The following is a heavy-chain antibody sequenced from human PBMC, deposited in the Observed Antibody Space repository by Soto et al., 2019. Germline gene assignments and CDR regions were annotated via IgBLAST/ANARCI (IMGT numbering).Heavy chain of an antibody. J-gene: IGHJ4*02. Sequence: VQLQQWGAGLLKPSETLSLTCAVYGGSFSGYYWSWIRQPPGKGLEWIGEINHSGSTNYNPSLKSRVTISVDTSKNQFSLKLSSVTAADTAVYYCARGLGYCSGGSCYLFDYWGQGTLVTVSS. D-gene: IGHD2-15*01. V-gene: IGHV4-34*01. CDR3: ARGLGYCSGGSCYLFDY. CDR1: GGSFSGYY. CDR2: INHSGST.